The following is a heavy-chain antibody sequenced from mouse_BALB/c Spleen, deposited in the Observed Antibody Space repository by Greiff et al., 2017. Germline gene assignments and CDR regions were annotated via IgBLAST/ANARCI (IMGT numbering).Heavy chain of an antibody. D-gene: IGHD2-1*01. CDR1: GFTFTDYY. CDR2: IRNKANGYTT. V-gene: IGHV7-3*02. CDR3: ARDGNYAMDY. J-gene: IGHJ2*01. Sequence: EVQGVESGGGLVQPGGSLRLSCATSGFTFTDYYMSWVRQPPGKALEWLGFIRNKANGYTTEYSASVKGRFTISRDNSQSILYLQMNTLRAEDSATYYCARDGNYAMDYWGQGTTLTVSS.